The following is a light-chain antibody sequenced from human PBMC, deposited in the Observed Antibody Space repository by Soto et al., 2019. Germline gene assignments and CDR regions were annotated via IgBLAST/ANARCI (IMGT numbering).Light chain of an antibody. CDR2: DAS. CDR1: QTFGRTY. J-gene: IGKJ2*01. CDR3: QQFGTSPLYT. V-gene: IGKV3-20*01. Sequence: ESVLTQSQGTLSVSPGXRVTLSCRASQTFGRTYLAWYQQKPGQSPRLLIYDASSRATGIPDRFSGSGSGTDFTLTISRLEPEDYAVYHCQQFGTSPLYTFGQGTKADIK.